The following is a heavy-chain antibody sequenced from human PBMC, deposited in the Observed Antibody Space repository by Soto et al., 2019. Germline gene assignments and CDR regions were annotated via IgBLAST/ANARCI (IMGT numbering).Heavy chain of an antibody. Sequence: KESGASVRVSCKASGYTFTKYSIHWLRQAPGQSLEWMGWINAGNGNTKYSQRFQGRVTMTGDTSARTVYMAVSSLTGEDTGLYFCARADRDYFGVADDFDFWGQGTLLTVS. V-gene: IGHV1-3*01. J-gene: IGHJ4*02. CDR3: ARADRDYFGVADDFDF. CDR2: INAGNGNT. D-gene: IGHD3-3*01. CDR1: GYTFTKYS.